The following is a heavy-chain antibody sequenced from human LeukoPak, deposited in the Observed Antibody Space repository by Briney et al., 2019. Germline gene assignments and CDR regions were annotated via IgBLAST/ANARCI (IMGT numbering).Heavy chain of an antibody. J-gene: IGHJ3*02. V-gene: IGHV1-46*01. CDR3: AREGVYCSSTSCPRSVAFDI. CDR2: INPSGGST. Sequence: ASVKVSCKASGYTFTSYHMHWVRQAPGQGLEWMGIINPSGGSTSYAQKFQGRVTMTRDTSTSTVYMELNSLRSEDTAVYYCAREGVYCSSTSCPRSVAFDIWGQGTMVTVSS. D-gene: IGHD2-2*01. CDR1: GYTFTSYH.